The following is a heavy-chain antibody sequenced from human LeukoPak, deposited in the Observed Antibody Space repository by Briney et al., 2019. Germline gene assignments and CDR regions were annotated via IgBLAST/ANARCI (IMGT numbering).Heavy chain of an antibody. CDR3: ARGAAAGYYFDY. CDR2: IWYDGSNK. CDR1: GFTFSSYG. D-gene: IGHD6-13*01. V-gene: IGHV3-33*01. J-gene: IGHJ4*02. Sequence: PGRSLRLSCAASGFTFSSYGMHWVRQAPGKGLEWVAVIWYDGSNKYYADSVKGRFTISRDNSKNTLYLQMNSLRAEDTAVYYCARGAAAGYYFDYRGQGTLVTVSS.